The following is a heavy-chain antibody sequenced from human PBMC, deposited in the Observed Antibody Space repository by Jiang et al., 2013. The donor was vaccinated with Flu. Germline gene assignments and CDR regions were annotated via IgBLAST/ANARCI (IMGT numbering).Heavy chain of an antibody. Sequence: LSCAASGFTFNSYALHWVRQAPGRGLEWLSVISNDGTVKYYADSVKGRFTISRHNTESTLYLQMNSLKPEDTAFYYCARASAMQLWTAAYWGRGTLVTVSS. D-gene: IGHD3/OR15-3a*01. J-gene: IGHJ4*01. CDR1: GFTFNSYA. CDR3: ARASAMQLWTAAY. CDR2: ISNDGTVK. V-gene: IGHV3-30*04.